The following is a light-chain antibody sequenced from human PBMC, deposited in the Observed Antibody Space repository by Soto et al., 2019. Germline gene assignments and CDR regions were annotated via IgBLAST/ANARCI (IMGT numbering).Light chain of an antibody. CDR1: GSDVGDYNL. CDR2: DVN. J-gene: IGLJ1*01. V-gene: IGLV2-23*02. CDR3: CSSAGTVAYV. Sequence: QSALTQPASVSGSPGQSITISCAGTGSDVGDYNLVSWYQQHPGKAPKLIICDVNTRPSGISNPFSGSKSGDTASLTISGLQAEDEYYYCCCSSAGTVAYVFGTGTKVTVL.